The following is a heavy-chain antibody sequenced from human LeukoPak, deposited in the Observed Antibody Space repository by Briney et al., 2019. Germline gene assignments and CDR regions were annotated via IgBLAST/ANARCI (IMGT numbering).Heavy chain of an antibody. CDR2: ISSSGSTI. CDR3: ARAGNAPDY. CDR1: GFTFSSYS. Sequence: PGGSLRLSCAASGFTFSSYSMNWVRQAPGKGLEWVSYISSSGSTIYYPDSVKGRFTVSRDNAKNSLFLQMNSLRAEDTAVHYCARAGNAPDYWGQGTLVTVSS. J-gene: IGHJ4*02. V-gene: IGHV3-48*01. D-gene: IGHD2-8*01.